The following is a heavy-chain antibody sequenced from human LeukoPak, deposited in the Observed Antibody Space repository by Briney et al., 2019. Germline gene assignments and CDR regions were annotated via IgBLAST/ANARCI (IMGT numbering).Heavy chain of an antibody. CDR3: ARHFAAPGSADY. J-gene: IGHJ4*02. CDR1: GGSISSTGYY. V-gene: IGHV4-39*01. Sequence: SETLSLTCTVSGGSISSTGYYWGWIRQPPGKGLEWIGSIYYSGSTYYNPSLKSRVTISVDTSKNQFSLKLNSLTAADTAVYYCARHFAAPGSADYWGQGTLVTVSS. CDR2: IYYSGST. D-gene: IGHD3-10*01.